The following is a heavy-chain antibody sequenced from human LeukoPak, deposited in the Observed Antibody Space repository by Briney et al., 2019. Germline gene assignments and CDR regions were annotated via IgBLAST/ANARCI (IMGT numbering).Heavy chain of an antibody. Sequence: GGSLRLSCAASGFTFDDYGMSWVRLAPGKGLQWVASMCGSAGCTFYADSVKGRFTISRDNSKNTLYLQMNSLRAEDTAIYYCARDRPNYHESNGHYYNRDGDHWGQGTLVTVSS. CDR3: ARDRPNYHESNGHYYNRDGDH. J-gene: IGHJ5*02. CDR1: GFTFDDYG. D-gene: IGHD3-22*01. CDR2: MCGSAGCT. V-gene: IGHV3-23*01.